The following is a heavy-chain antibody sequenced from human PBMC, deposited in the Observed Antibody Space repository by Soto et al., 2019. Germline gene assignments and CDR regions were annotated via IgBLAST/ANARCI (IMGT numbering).Heavy chain of an antibody. V-gene: IGHV1-46*01. CDR3: ARGLASGDY. CDR1: GYTFTNFY. J-gene: IGHJ4*02. D-gene: IGHD6-6*01. Sequence: QVQLVQSGAEVKEPGAPVKISCKGSGYTFTNFYIHWVRQAPGQGLEWMGIVNPNGGSTNYAQNFKGRITISRDTSTSTVYMDLSSLRSEDTAVYYCARGLASGDYWGQGTLVTVSS. CDR2: VNPNGGST.